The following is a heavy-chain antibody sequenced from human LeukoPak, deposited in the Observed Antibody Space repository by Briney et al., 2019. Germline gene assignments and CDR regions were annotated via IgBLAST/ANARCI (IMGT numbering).Heavy chain of an antibody. V-gene: IGHV1-24*01. J-gene: IGHJ4*02. CDR3: ATDLRRGHYEWLVLR. CDR2: FDPEDGET. Sequence: ASVKVSCKVSGYTLTELSMHWVRQAHGKGLEWMGGFDPEDGETIYAQKFHGRVTMTEGTSTDTAYMALSSLRSEDTAVYYCATDLRRGHYEWLVLRWGQGTLVTVSS. CDR1: GYTLTELS. D-gene: IGHD6-19*01.